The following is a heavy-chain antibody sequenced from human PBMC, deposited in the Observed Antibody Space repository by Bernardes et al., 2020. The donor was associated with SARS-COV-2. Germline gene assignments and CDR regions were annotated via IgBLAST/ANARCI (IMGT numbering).Heavy chain of an antibody. CDR2: IDKSGGNT. J-gene: IGHJ4*02. CDR1: GFTFSRFA. Sequence: GGSLRLSCSASGFTFSRFAMTWVRQAPGKCLEWVSAIDKSGGNTHYADSVKGRFTTSRDNSKNTVYLQMNSLRAEDTAVYYCANSRDGYNLLDYWGQGTLVTVSP. D-gene: IGHD5-12*01. V-gene: IGHV3-23*01. CDR3: ANSRDGYNLLDY.